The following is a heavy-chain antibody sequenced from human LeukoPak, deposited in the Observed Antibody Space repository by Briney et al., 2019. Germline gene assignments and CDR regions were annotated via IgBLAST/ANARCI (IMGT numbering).Heavy chain of an antibody. J-gene: IGHJ3*02. D-gene: IGHD2-15*01. CDR1: GASIRSGDYY. V-gene: IGHV4-30-4*01. Sequence: SETLSLTCTVSGASIRSGDYYWSWIRQPPGKGLEWIGYIYDSGSTYYNPSLKSRITISVDTSENRFSLKLSSVTATDTAVYYCARDCSGGSCYGAFDIWGQGAMVTVSS. CDR2: IYDSGST. CDR3: ARDCSGGSCYGAFDI.